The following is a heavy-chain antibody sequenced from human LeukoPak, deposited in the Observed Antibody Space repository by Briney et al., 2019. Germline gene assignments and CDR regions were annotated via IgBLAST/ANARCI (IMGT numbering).Heavy chain of an antibody. CDR1: GGSISSYY. V-gene: IGHV4-59*01. Sequence: SETLSLTCTVSGGSISSYYWSWIRPPPGKGLDWIGYIYYSGSTNYNPSLKSRVTISVDTSKNQFSLKLRPVTAADTAVYYWAREAANGITIFTPHFDYWGQGTLVTVSS. J-gene: IGHJ4*02. D-gene: IGHD3-3*01. CDR3: AREAANGITIFTPHFDY. CDR2: IYYSGST.